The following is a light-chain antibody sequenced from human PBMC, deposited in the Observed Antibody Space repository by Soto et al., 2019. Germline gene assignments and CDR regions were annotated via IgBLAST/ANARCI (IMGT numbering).Light chain of an antibody. V-gene: IGKV3-15*01. Sequence: IMMTQSPAILSVSPGERATLSCRVSQSVSSNLACYQQKPGQAPRLLIYDASSRATGIPARFSGSGSGTEFTLTISSLQSEDFAVYYCLHYNKWPRWTFGQGTKVDIK. J-gene: IGKJ1*01. CDR1: QSVSSN. CDR3: LHYNKWPRWT. CDR2: DAS.